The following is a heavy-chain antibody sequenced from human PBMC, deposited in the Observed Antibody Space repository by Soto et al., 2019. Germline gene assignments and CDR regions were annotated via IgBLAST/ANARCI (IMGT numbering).Heavy chain of an antibody. V-gene: IGHV1-24*01. CDR2: FDPEDGET. CDR3: ARDEVSWIQLWSLDY. D-gene: IGHD5-18*01. Sequence: GASVKVACKVSGYTLTQLSMPWVLQAPGKGLEWMGGFDPEDGETIYAQKFQGRVTMTEDTSTDTAYMELSSLRSDDTAVYYCARDEVSWIQLWSLDYWGQRTLVTVSS. J-gene: IGHJ4*02. CDR1: GYTLTQLS.